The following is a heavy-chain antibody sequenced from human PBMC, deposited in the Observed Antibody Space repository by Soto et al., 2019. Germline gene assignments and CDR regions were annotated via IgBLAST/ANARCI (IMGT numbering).Heavy chain of an antibody. V-gene: IGHV3-23*01. J-gene: IGHJ1*01. CDR1: GFTFSSYA. Sequence: GGSLRLSCAASGFTFSSYAMTWVRQAPGKGLEWVSAITCSASSTYYADSVKGRFTISRDNSKNTLYLQINSLRADDTAVYYCAKASSGGDRSRKLLAVGGRDNYRLAQYCHHWGQGTLVTVSS. CDR2: ITCSASST. CDR3: AKASSGGDRSRKLLAVGGRDNYRLAQYCHH. D-gene: IGHD6-19*01.